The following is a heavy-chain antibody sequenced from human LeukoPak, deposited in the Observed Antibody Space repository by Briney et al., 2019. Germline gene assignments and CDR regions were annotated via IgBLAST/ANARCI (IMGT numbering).Heavy chain of an antibody. V-gene: IGHV4-59*08. CDR2: IYYSGSP. J-gene: IGHJ6*02. Sequence: PSETLSLTCSVSGGSISGYYWSWIRQPPGKGLEWVGYIYYSGSPTYNPSLKSRVAISIHTSKKHFSLKLSSVTAADTAVYYCARSIVVAGFVSDYYYYGMDVWGQGTTVTVSS. D-gene: IGHD6-19*01. CDR1: GGSISGYY. CDR3: ARSIVVAGFVSDYYYYGMDV.